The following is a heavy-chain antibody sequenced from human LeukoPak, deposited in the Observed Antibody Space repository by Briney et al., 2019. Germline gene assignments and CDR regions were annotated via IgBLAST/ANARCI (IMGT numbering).Heavy chain of an antibody. CDR1: GFTFSSYS. D-gene: IGHD2-2*02. Sequence: PGGSLRLSCAASGFTFSSYSMNWVRQAPGKGLEWVSSISSSSSYIYYADSVKGRFTISRDNAKNSLYLQMNSLRAEDTAVYYCARGCSTSCYKGLVGYWGQGTLVTVSS. J-gene: IGHJ4*02. CDR3: ARGCSTSCYKGLVGY. CDR2: ISSSSSYI. V-gene: IGHV3-21*01.